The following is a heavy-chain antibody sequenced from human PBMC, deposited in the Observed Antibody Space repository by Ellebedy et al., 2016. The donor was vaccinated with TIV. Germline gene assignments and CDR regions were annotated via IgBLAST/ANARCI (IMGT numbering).Heavy chain of an antibody. V-gene: IGHV1-2*02. CDR2: INPGSGRT. CDR1: GYYFTGYY. CDR3: ARDLPSGLGGRYSWGHYFDN. D-gene: IGHD1-26*01. J-gene: IGHJ4*02. Sequence: AASVKVSCKASGYYFTGYYIHWVRQAPGQGLEWMGWINPGSGRTYYAQKFHGRVTITRATSISTAYVELSRLRSADAAVYFCARDLPSGLGGRYSWGHYFDNWGQGTLATVSS.